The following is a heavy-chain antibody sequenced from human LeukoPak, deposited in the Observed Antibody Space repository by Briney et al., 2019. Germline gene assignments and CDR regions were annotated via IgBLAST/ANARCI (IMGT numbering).Heavy chain of an antibody. D-gene: IGHD3-10*01. J-gene: IGHJ4*02. CDR1: GGSISSSSYY. V-gene: IGHV4-39*07. Sequence: PSETLSLTCTVSGGSISSSSYYWGWIRQPPGKGLEWIGSIYYSGSTYYNPSLKSRVTISVDTSKNQFSLKLSSVTAEDTAVYYCTTNSRNEGLLDYWGQGTLVTVSS. CDR2: IYYSGST. CDR3: TTNSRNEGLLDY.